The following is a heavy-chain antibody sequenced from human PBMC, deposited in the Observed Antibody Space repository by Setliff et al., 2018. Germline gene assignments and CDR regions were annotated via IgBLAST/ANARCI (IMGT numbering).Heavy chain of an antibody. J-gene: IGHJ6*03. D-gene: IGHD3-10*01. CDR2: FYHSASS. CDR3: ARSHYYASGNSHYYYMDV. V-gene: IGHV4-34*10. CDR1: GGSFSGYY. Sequence: PSETLSLTCAVYGGSFSGYYWSWIRQPPGKGLEWIGYFYHSASSNYNPSLKGRVTMSADTSKNQLYLSLTSVSVAETAMYYCARSHYYASGNSHYYYMDVWGKGTAVTVSS.